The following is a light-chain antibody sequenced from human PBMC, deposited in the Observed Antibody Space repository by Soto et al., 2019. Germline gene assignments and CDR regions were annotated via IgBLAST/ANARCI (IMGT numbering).Light chain of an antibody. J-gene: IGKJ1*01. CDR1: QTVRSNY. CDR2: GAS. CDR3: QQYGSSPPRT. Sequence: EIVLTQSPGTLSLSPGQTVTLACRAIQTVRSNYLAWYQQKPGQAPRLLIYGASTRATDVPDRFSGSGSGADFTLTISRLEPEDFAVYYCQQYGSSPPRTFGQGTKVDI. V-gene: IGKV3-20*01.